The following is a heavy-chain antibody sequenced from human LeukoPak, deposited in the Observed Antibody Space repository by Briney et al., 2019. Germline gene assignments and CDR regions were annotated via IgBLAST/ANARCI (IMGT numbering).Heavy chain of an antibody. V-gene: IGHV4-34*01. Sequence: SETLSLTCAVYGGSFSGYYWSWIRQPPGKGLEWIGEINHSGSTNYNPSLKSRVTISVDTSKNQFSLKLSSVTAADTAVYYCARGHMAVALTLVYYYYGMDVWGQGTTVTVSS. CDR1: GGSFSGYY. CDR3: ARGHMAVALTLVYYYYGMDV. J-gene: IGHJ6*02. CDR2: INHSGST. D-gene: IGHD6-19*01.